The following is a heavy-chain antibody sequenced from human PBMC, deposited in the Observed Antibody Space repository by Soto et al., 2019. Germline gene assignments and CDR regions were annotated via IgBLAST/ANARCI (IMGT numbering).Heavy chain of an antibody. CDR1: GFTFSRYW. CDR3: ARDRGSGFDP. Sequence: EVQLVESGGGLVQPGGSLRLSCAASGFTFSRYWMYWVHQVPGKGLVWVSRINSDGSSTSYADSVKGRFTISRDNAKNTLYLQMNSLRADDTAVYYCARDRGSGFDPWGQGTLVTVSS. J-gene: IGHJ5*02. D-gene: IGHD1-26*01. V-gene: IGHV3-74*01. CDR2: INSDGSST.